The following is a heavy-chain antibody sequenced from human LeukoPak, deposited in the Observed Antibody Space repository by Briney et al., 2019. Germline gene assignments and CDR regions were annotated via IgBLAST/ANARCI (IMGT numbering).Heavy chain of an antibody. V-gene: IGHV3-7*03. J-gene: IGHJ3*02. CDR3: ARVISGYCSGDDCWGTFDI. CDR1: GFTFSSYW. D-gene: IGHD2-15*01. CDR2: IKQDGSEK. Sequence: GGSLRLSCAASGFTFSSYWMTWVRQAPGKGLEWVANIKQDGSEKYYVDSVKGRFTISRDNPKNSLYLQMNSLRAADTAVYYCARVISGYCSGDDCWGTFDIWGQGTMVTASS.